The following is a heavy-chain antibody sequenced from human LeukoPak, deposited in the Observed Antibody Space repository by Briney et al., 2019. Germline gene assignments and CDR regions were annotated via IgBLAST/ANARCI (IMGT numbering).Heavy chain of an antibody. D-gene: IGHD5-18*01. CDR1: GFTFSSYN. CDR2: ISSSSSYI. V-gene: IGHV3-21*01. J-gene: IGHJ4*02. Sequence: GGSLRLSCAASGFTFSSYNMNWVRQAPGKGLEWVSSISSSSSYIYYADSVKGRFTISRDNAKNSLYLQMNSLRAEDTAVYYCATMDTQYYFDYWGQGTLVTVSS. CDR3: ATMDTQYYFDY.